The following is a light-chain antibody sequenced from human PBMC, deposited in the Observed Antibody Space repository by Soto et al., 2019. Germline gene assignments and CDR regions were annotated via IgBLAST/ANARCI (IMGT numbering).Light chain of an antibody. CDR1: SSDVGIYNY. J-gene: IGLJ1*01. CDR2: EVS. V-gene: IGLV2-14*01. CDR3: SSYTTSSTRV. Sequence: QSALTQPASVSGSPGQSIAISCTGSSSDVGIYNYVSWYQQHPGKVPKLIIYEVSNRPSGVSNRFSGSKSGNTDSLTISGLQAEDEADYYCSSYTTSSTRVFGNGTKLTVL.